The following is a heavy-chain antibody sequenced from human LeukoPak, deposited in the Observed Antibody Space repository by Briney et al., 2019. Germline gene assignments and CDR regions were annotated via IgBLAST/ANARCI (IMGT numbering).Heavy chain of an antibody. Sequence: SETLSLTCTVSGGSISNYYWSWIRQPPGKGLEWIGYIYYSGITNYNPSLNSRVTISADTSKNQFSLKLSSVTAADTAVYYCARVGSAVTTDFDYWGQGILVTVSS. CDR1: GGSISNYY. J-gene: IGHJ4*02. V-gene: IGHV4-59*01. CDR3: ARVGSAVTTDFDY. D-gene: IGHD4-17*01. CDR2: IYYSGIT.